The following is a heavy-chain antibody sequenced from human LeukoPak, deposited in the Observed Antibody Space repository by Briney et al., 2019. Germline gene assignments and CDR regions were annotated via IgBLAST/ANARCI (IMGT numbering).Heavy chain of an antibody. D-gene: IGHD1-26*01. CDR1: GGTFSSYA. CDR2: IIPILGIA. CDR3: ARARAAGATTHIDY. Sequence: SVKVSCKASGGTFSSYAISWVRQAPGQGLEWMGRIIPILGIANYAQKFQGRVTITADKSTGTAYMELSSLRSEDTAVYYCARARAAGATTHIDYWGQGTLVTVSS. V-gene: IGHV1-69*04. J-gene: IGHJ4*02.